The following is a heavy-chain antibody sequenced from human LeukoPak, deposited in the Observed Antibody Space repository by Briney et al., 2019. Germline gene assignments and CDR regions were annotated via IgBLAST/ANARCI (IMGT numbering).Heavy chain of an antibody. CDR1: GYTFATYS. CDR3: ARGHSSGRDYYFDT. V-gene: IGHV1-18*01. J-gene: IGHJ4*02. Sequence: ASVKVSCKTSGYTFATYSINWVRQAPGQGLEWMGWISGYSGSTNYAQKLQGRVTMTTDTSTTTAYMELRSLKSDDTAVYYCARGHSSGRDYYFDTWGQRTLVTVSS. CDR2: ISGYSGST. D-gene: IGHD6-19*01.